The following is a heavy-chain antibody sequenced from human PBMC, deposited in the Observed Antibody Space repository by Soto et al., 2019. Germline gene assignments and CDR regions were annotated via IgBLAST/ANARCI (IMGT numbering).Heavy chain of an antibody. CDR1: GYTLSNYG. J-gene: IGHJ4*02. Sequence: ASVKVSCKASGYTLSNYGINWVRQAPGQGPEWMGWVSPKNGNTNYAQKLQGRVTMTTDISTNTAFMELKSLTSDDTALYFCARDALSSSSAGFSVYWGQGTLVTVSS. CDR3: ARDALSSSSAGFSVY. D-gene: IGHD6-6*01. V-gene: IGHV1-18*04. CDR2: VSPKNGNT.